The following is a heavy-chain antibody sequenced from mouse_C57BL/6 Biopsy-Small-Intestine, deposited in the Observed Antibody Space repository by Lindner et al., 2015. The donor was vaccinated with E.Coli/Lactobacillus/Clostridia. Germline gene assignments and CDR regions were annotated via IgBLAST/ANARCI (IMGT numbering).Heavy chain of an antibody. D-gene: IGHD1-1*01. CDR2: INPNSGDT. V-gene: IGHV1-18*01. CDR3: VKGAGGYYDY. Sequence: SVKVSCKASGYTFTGYNIHWVRQAPGQGLEWMGWINPNSGDTTYAQNFQGRVTMTRDTSISTANMELSRLRSDDTAVYYCVKGAGGYYDYWGQGTVVTVSS. J-gene: IGHJ4*01. CDR1: GYTFTGYN.